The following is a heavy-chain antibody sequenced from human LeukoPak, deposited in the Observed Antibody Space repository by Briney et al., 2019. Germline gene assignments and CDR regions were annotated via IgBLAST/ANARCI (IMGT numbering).Heavy chain of an antibody. D-gene: IGHD6-13*01. CDR3: ATQGGYSSSWYAFHYGMDV. CDR1: GGSISSYY. J-gene: IGHJ6*02. Sequence: SETLSLTCTVSGGSISSYYWSWIRQPPGKGLEWIGYIYYSGSTNYNPSLKSRVTISVDTSMNQFSLKLSSVTAADTAVYYCATQGGYSSSWYAFHYGMDVWGQGTTVTVSS. V-gene: IGHV4-59*01. CDR2: IYYSGST.